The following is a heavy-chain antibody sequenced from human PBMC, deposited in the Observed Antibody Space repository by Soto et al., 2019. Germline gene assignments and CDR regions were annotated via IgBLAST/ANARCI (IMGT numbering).Heavy chain of an antibody. Sequence: QLQLQESGPGLVKPSETLSLTCTVSGGSISSSSYYWGWIRQPPGKGLEWIGSIYYSGSTYYNPSLKSRVTIYVDTSKTQFSLKLSSVTAADTAVYYCARSHSSGWYLPDDYWGQGTLVTVSS. J-gene: IGHJ4*02. CDR3: ARSHSSGWYLPDDY. V-gene: IGHV4-39*01. CDR1: GGSISSSSYY. CDR2: IYYSGST. D-gene: IGHD6-19*01.